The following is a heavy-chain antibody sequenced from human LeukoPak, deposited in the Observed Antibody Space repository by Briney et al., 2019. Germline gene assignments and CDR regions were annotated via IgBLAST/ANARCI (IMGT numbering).Heavy chain of an antibody. CDR1: GYTFTSYY. CDR2: INPTGGST. CDR3: ARGVYFDY. J-gene: IGHJ4*02. Sequence: ASVKVSCKASGYTFTSYYMHWVRQAPGQGLEWMGLINPTGGSTGCAQKFQGRVTMTRDMSTSTDYMELSSLRSEDTAVYYCARGVYFDYWGQGTLVTVSS. V-gene: IGHV1-46*01.